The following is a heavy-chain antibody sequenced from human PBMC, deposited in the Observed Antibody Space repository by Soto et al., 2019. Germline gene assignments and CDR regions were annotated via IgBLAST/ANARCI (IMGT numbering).Heavy chain of an antibody. J-gene: IGHJ1*01. V-gene: IGHV4-4*02. CDR1: GGSISSSNW. CDR2: IYHSGST. CDR3: ARGHDANDN. Sequence: PSETLSLTCAVSGGSISSSNWWSWVRQPPGKGLEWIGDIYHSGSTNYNPSLKSRVTISVDTSKNQFSLKLTSMTTADTAVYYCARGHDANDNWGQGTLVTVSS. D-gene: IGHD5-12*01.